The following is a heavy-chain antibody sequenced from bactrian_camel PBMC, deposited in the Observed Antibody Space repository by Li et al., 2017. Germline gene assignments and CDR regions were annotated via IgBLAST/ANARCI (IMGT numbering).Heavy chain of an antibody. V-gene: IGHV3S40*01. CDR1: GWRYSRNC. J-gene: IGHJ6*01. CDR2: INGGGGST. CDR3: TKAETKRGLWSIVDYGLGSDFSS. Sequence: VQLVESGGGLVLPGGSLRLSCAASGWRYSRNCMGWFRQAPGKGLEWVSSINGGGGSTYYAESVKGRFTISIDNSKNTVYLQLNSLKFEDMAMYYCTKAETKRGLWSIVDYGLGSDFSSWGQGTQVTVS. D-gene: IGHD5*01.